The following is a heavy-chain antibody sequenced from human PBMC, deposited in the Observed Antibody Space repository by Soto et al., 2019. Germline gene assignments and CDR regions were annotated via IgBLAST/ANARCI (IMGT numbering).Heavy chain of an antibody. CDR3: ARDKADSSSWYRGLGYSYYYYMDV. V-gene: IGHV3-11*01. CDR2: ISSSGSTI. D-gene: IGHD6-13*01. CDR1: GFTFSDYY. Sequence: PGGSLRLSCAASGFTFSDYYMSWIRQAPGKGLEWVSYISSSGSTIYYADSVKGRFTISRDNAKNSLYLQMNSLRAEDTAVYYCARDKADSSSWYRGLGYSYYYYMDVWGKGTTVTVS. J-gene: IGHJ6*03.